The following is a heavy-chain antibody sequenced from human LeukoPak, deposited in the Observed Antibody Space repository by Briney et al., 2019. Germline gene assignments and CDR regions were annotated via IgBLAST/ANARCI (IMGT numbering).Heavy chain of an antibody. J-gene: IGHJ4*02. Sequence: GGSLRLSCAASGFIFSSYAMSWVRQAPGKGLEWVSSISGSGGSTYYADSVKGRFTISRDNSENTLYLQMNSLRAEDTAVYYCARGDYDDGYYYFDYWGQGTLVTVSS. D-gene: IGHD4-17*01. CDR2: ISGSGGST. CDR3: ARGDYDDGYYYFDY. CDR1: GFIFSSYA. V-gene: IGHV3-23*01.